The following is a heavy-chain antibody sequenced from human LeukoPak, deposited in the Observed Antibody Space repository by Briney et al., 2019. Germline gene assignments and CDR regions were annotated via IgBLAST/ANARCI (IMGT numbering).Heavy chain of an antibody. CDR2: VSHDGFND. CDR1: GCTLSSYN. CDR3: ARDGSYYGSGTYSKYFFDY. J-gene: IGHJ4*02. Sequence: GGPLRLSCAASGCTLSSYNLHWVREAPGKGLEWLAVVSHDGFNDYYADSVKGRFTISRDNSKKTMFLRMNSLRAEDTAVYYCARDGSYYGSGTYSKYFFDYWGQGTVVTVSS. D-gene: IGHD3-10*01. V-gene: IGHV3-30*14.